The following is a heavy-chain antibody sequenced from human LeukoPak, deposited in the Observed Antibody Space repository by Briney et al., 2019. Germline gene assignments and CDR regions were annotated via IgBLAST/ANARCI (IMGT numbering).Heavy chain of an antibody. J-gene: IGHJ6*03. D-gene: IGHD3-10*01. V-gene: IGHV3-30*04. CDR1: GFTFSSYA. CDR2: ISYDGSNK. Sequence: GGSLRLSCAASGFTFSSYAMHWVRQAPGKGLEWVAVISYDGSNKYYADSVKGRFTISRDNAKNSLYLQMNSLRAEDTAVYYCARGVGYYGSGSYYKGGYMDVWGKGTTVTVSS. CDR3: ARGVGYYGSGSYYKGGYMDV.